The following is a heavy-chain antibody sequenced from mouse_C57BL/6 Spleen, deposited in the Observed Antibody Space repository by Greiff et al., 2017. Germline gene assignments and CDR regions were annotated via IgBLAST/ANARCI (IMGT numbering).Heavy chain of an antibody. D-gene: IGHD1-1*01. V-gene: IGHV14-1*01. CDR3: TRNYYGSSYWYFDV. CDR2: IDPEDGDT. CDR1: GFNIKDYY. J-gene: IGHJ1*03. Sequence: VQLQQSGAELVRPGASVKLSCTASGFNIKDYYMHWVKQRPEQGLEWIGRIDPEDGDTEYAPKFQGKATMTADTSSNTAYLQLSSLTSEDTAVYYCTRNYYGSSYWYFDVWGTGTTVTVSS.